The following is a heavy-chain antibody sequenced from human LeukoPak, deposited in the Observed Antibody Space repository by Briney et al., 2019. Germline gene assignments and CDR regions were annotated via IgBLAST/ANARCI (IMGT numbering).Heavy chain of an antibody. V-gene: IGHV3-21*01. Sequence: GGSLTLSCAASGFTFCSHSMRCVPRAPGEGLVCVSSITTSSTYISYAGSVKGRFTISRDNAKNTLYLQMNSLRAEDTAVYYCARGKYSSGWFDYGGQGTLVTVSS. J-gene: IGHJ4*02. CDR2: ITTSSTYI. D-gene: IGHD6-19*01. CDR1: GFTFCSHS. CDR3: ARGKYSSGWFDY.